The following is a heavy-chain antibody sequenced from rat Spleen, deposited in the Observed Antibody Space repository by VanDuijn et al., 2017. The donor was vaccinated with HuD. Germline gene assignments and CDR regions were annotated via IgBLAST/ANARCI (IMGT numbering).Heavy chain of an antibody. CDR1: GFTFNKYW. CDR3: TRENWKPDY. CDR2: ITHNDGST. V-gene: IGHV5-31*01. J-gene: IGHJ2*01. D-gene: IGHD4-2*01. Sequence: EVQLVESGGGLVEPGRSLKLSCAASGFTFNKYWMTWIRQAPGKGLEWIASITHNDGSTYYPDSVKGRFTISRDNAKSTLYLQMDSLRSEDTATYYCTRENWKPDYWGQGVMVTVSS.